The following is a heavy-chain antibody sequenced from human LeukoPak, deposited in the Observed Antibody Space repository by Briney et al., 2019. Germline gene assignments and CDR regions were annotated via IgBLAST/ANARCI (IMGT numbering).Heavy chain of an antibody. CDR2: INPNSGGT. J-gene: IGHJ5*02. CDR1: GYTFSGYF. CDR3: ARSHYGDYEGDFDP. V-gene: IGHV1-2*02. Sequence: ASVKVSCKASGYTFSGYFIHWVRQAPGQGLEWMGWINPNSGGTNHAQKFQGRVTMTRDTSISTAHMELRELRSDDTAAYYCARSHYGDYEGDFDPWGQGTLVTVSS. D-gene: IGHD4-17*01.